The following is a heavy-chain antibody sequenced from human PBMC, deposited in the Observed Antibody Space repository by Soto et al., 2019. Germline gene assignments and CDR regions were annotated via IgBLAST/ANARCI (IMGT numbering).Heavy chain of an antibody. CDR2: IYYSGST. V-gene: IGHV4-39*01. CDR3: ASTPPMKWWGWFDP. D-gene: IGHD2-15*01. J-gene: IGHJ5*02. CDR1: GGSISSSSYY. Sequence: QLQLQESGPGLVKPSETLSLTCTVSGGSISSSSYYWGWIRQPPGKGLEWIGSIYYSGSTSYNPSLKSRVTISVDTSKNQFSLKLSSVTAADTAVYYCASTPPMKWWGWFDPLGQGTLVTVSS.